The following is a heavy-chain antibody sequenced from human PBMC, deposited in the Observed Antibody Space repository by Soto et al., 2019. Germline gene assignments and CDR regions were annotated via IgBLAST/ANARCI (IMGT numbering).Heavy chain of an antibody. CDR1: GGTFSSYA. CDR3: ARDTYYYDSSYAFDI. J-gene: IGHJ3*02. Sequence: SVKVSCKASGGTFSSYAISWVRQAPGQGLEWMGGIIPIFGTANYAQKFQGRVTITADESTSTAYMELSSLRSEDTAVYYCARDTYYYDSSYAFDIWGQGTMVTVAS. D-gene: IGHD3-22*01. CDR2: IIPIFGTA. V-gene: IGHV1-69*13.